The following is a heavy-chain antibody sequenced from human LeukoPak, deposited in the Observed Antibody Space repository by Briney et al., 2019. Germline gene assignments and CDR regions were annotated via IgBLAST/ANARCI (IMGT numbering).Heavy chain of an antibody. V-gene: IGHV3-66*01. CDR3: AREGYSYAQIDY. J-gene: IGHJ4*02. CDR1: GFTVSSNY. Sequence: GGSLRLSCAASGFTVSSNYMSWVRQAPGKGLEWVSVTYSGGSTYYADSVKGRFTISRDNSKNTLYLQMNSLRAEDTAVYYCAREGYSYAQIDYWGQGTLVTVSS. CDR2: TYSGGST. D-gene: IGHD5-18*01.